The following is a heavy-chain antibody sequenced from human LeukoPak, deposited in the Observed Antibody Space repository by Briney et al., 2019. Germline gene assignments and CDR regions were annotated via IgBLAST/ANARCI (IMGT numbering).Heavy chain of an antibody. D-gene: IGHD3-3*01. CDR2: ISAYNGNT. J-gene: IGHJ4*02. Sequence: ASVKLSCKASGYTFTSYGISWVRQAPGQGLEWMGWISAYNGNTNYAQKLQGRVTMTTDTSTSTAYMELRSLRSDDTAVYYCARDLRNYDFWSGYIDYWGQGTLVTVSS. CDR3: ARDLRNYDFWSGYIDY. V-gene: IGHV1-18*01. CDR1: GYTFTSYG.